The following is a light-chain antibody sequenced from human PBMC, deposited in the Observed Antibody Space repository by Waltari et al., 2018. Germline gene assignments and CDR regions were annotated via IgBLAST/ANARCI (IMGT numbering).Light chain of an antibody. CDR2: AAS. CDR1: QSISSY. J-gene: IGKJ4*01. CDR3: QQSYSTPLT. Sequence: DIQMTQSPSSLSASVGARVTITCRASQSISSYLNWYQQKPGKAPKLLLYAASSLQSGVPSRFSGSGSGTDFTLTISSLQPEDFATYYCQQSYSTPLTFGGGTKVEIK. V-gene: IGKV1-39*01.